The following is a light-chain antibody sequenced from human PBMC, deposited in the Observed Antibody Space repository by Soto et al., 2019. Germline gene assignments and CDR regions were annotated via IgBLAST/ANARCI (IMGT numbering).Light chain of an antibody. CDR3: QQYGSSPELT. Sequence: EIVLTQSPAALSLSTGERATHSCRASQSVSSIYLAWYQQKPGQAPRLLIYGASSRATGIPDRFSGCGSGTDFTLTISRLEPEDFAVYYCQQYGSSPELTFGGGAMVDIK. CDR1: QSVSSIY. J-gene: IGKJ4*01. CDR2: GAS. V-gene: IGKV3-20*01.